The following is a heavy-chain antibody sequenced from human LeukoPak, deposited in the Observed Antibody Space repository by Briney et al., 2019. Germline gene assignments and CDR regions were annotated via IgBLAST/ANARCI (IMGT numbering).Heavy chain of an antibody. CDR1: GGSVSRGSYY. V-gene: IGHV4-61*01. CDR2: IHHSGTT. CDR3: ARGRLGATY. Sequence: SETLSLTCTVSGGSVSRGSYYWSWTRQRPGKGLEWIGYIHHSGTTNYSPSLKSRVTISVDMSKNQFFLNLTSVTAADTAVYYCARGRLGATYWGQGTLVTVSA. J-gene: IGHJ4*02. D-gene: IGHD1-26*01.